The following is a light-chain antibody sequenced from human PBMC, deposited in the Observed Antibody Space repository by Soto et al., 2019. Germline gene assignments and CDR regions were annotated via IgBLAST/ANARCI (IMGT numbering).Light chain of an antibody. CDR2: GAS. Sequence: IQMTQSPSSLSASVGDRVTITCRASQSIGIYLNWYQHKPGQAPKFLIYGASSLQSGVPSRFSGSGSGTDFTLTINRLEPEDFAVYYCQLYGISPHFGQGTRLEIK. J-gene: IGKJ5*01. CDR1: QSIGIY. CDR3: QLYGISPH. V-gene: IGKV1-39*01.